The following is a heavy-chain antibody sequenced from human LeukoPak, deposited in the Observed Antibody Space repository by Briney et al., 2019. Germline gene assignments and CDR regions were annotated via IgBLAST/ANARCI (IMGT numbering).Heavy chain of an antibody. Sequence: GGSLRLSCAASGFTFNIYSMNWVRQAPGKGLEWVSYISSSSSYTNYADSVKGRFTISRDNAKNSLYLQMNSLRAEDTAVYYCARDRPDSSGYYYPYWYFDLWGRGTLVTVSS. D-gene: IGHD3-22*01. CDR2: ISSSSSYT. J-gene: IGHJ2*01. CDR1: GFTFNIYS. CDR3: ARDRPDSSGYYYPYWYFDL. V-gene: IGHV3-21*05.